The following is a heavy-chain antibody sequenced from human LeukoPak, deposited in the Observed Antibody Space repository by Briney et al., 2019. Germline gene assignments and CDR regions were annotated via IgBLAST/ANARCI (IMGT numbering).Heavy chain of an antibody. CDR2: IYYTGST. D-gene: IGHD7-27*01. J-gene: IGHJ4*02. CDR3: SRDLNWENY. CDR1: GGSISTYY. V-gene: IGHV4-59*01. Sequence: PSETLSLTCTVSGGSISTYYWSWIRQPPAQGLERIGYIYYTGSTSYNPSLKSRVTMSLDTSKYQYSLELNSVTPADTAVYDYSRDLNWENYWGQGTRVSVSS.